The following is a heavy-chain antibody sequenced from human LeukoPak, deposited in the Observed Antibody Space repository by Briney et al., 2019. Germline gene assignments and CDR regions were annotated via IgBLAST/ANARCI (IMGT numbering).Heavy chain of an antibody. CDR3: ARDSSDQDFSASFDP. CDR2: ISAYNGNT. D-gene: IGHD6-19*01. J-gene: IGHJ5*02. Sequence: ASVKVSCKASGYTFTSYGISWVRQAHGQGLEWMGWISAYNGNTNYAQKLQGRVTMTTDTSTSTAYMELRSLRSDDTAVYYCARDSSDQDFSASFDPWGQGTLVTVSS. CDR1: GYTFTSYG. V-gene: IGHV1-18*01.